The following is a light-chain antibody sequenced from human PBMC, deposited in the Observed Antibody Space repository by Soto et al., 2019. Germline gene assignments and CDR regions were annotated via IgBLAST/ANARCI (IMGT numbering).Light chain of an antibody. V-gene: IGLV2-14*03. CDR1: SSDIGDYDY. Sequence: QSALTQPASVSGSPGQSITISCTGTSSDIGDYDYVSWYQQHPGKAPKLIIYDVSDRPSGVSTRFSGSKSGNTASLTISGLQPEDEADYYCSSYTSGNTLYVFGPGTKVTVL. CDR3: SSYTSGNTLYV. CDR2: DVS. J-gene: IGLJ1*01.